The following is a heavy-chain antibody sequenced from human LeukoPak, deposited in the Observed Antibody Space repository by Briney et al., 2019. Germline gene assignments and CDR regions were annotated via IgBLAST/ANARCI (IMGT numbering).Heavy chain of an antibody. J-gene: IGHJ4*02. Sequence: GESLKISCKGSGYSFTNYWIGWVRQMPGKGLEWMGIIYPGDSDTRYSPSLQGQVTISVDRSISTAYLQWSSLKASDTAMYYCARQSLGYYYDSSGPFDYWGQGTLVTVSS. CDR1: GYSFTNYW. V-gene: IGHV5-51*01. CDR3: ARQSLGYYYDSSGPFDY. D-gene: IGHD3-22*01. CDR2: IYPGDSDT.